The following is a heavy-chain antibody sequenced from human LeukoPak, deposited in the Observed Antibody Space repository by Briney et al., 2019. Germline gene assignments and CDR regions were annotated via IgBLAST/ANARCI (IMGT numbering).Heavy chain of an antibody. J-gene: IGHJ4*02. D-gene: IGHD6-13*01. Sequence: PSETLSLTCAVYGGSFSGYYWSWIRQPPGKGLEWIGEINHRGSANYNPSLKSRVTISVDTSKNQFSLKLSSVTAADTAVYYCASSIKAAVLDYWGQGTLVTVSS. CDR3: ASSIKAAVLDY. V-gene: IGHV4-34*01. CDR1: GGSFSGYY. CDR2: INHRGSA.